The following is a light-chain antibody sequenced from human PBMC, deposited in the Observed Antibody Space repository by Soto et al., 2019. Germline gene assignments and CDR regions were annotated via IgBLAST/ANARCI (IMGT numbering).Light chain of an antibody. CDR3: QQSYSTPLT. J-gene: IGKJ4*01. CDR2: AAS. CDR1: QSISSY. Sequence: DIQMTQSPSSLSASVGDRVTITCRASQSISSYLNWYQQKPGKATKLLIYAASTLQSGVPSRFSGSGSGTDFTLTISSLQPEDVATYYCQQSYSTPLTFGGGTKLEIK. V-gene: IGKV1-39*01.